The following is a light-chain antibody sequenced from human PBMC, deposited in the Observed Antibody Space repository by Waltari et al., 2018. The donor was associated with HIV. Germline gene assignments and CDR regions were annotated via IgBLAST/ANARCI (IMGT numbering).Light chain of an antibody. Sequence: QSVLTQPPSASATPGQRVTISCSGTNSNIGNNYVYWYQQLPGPAPKVNLNRNNNRPEGDPDRFCCSRSGTAASLSISVLRSQDEAEYYCATWDDNLSGWVFGGGTKLTVL. J-gene: IGLJ3*02. V-gene: IGLV1-47*01. CDR1: NSNIGNNY. CDR2: RNN. CDR3: ATWDDNLSGWV.